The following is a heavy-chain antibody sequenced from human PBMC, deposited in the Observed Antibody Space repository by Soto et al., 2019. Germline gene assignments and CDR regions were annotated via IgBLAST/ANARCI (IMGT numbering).Heavy chain of an antibody. Sequence: PGGSLRLSCAASGFTFNSYGMHWVRQAPGKGLEWVAVIWYDGSNKYYADSVKGRFTLSRDNSKNTLYLQMNSLRAEDTAVYYCARDWAPNNYYDSSGPFSLLDYWGQGTLVTVSS. V-gene: IGHV3-33*01. D-gene: IGHD3-22*01. J-gene: IGHJ4*02. CDR1: GFTFNSYG. CDR3: ARDWAPNNYYDSSGPFSLLDY. CDR2: IWYDGSNK.